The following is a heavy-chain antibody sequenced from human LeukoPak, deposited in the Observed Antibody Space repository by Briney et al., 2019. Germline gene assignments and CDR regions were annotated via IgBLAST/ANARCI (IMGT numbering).Heavy chain of an antibody. Sequence: GGSLRLSCAASGLTFSSYGMHWVRQAPGKGLEWVAVISYDGSNKYYADSVKGRFTISRDNSKNTLYLQMNSLRAEDTAVYYCAKAYSVVIDYWGQGTLVTVSS. J-gene: IGHJ4*02. V-gene: IGHV3-30*18. D-gene: IGHD4-23*01. CDR1: GLTFSSYG. CDR3: AKAYSVVIDY. CDR2: ISYDGSNK.